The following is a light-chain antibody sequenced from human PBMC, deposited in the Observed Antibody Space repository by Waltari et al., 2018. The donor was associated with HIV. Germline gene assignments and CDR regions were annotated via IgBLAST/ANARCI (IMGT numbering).Light chain of an antibody. CDR1: SSNIGSNY. J-gene: IGLJ3*02. CDR3: AAWDDSLSGWV. Sequence: QSVLTQPPSASGTPGHRVTISCSGSSSNIGSNYVYWYQQLPGTAPKLLIYRNNQRPSGFPDRFSGSKSGTSASLAISGLRSEDEADYYCAAWDDSLSGWVFGGGTKLTVL. V-gene: IGLV1-47*01. CDR2: RNN.